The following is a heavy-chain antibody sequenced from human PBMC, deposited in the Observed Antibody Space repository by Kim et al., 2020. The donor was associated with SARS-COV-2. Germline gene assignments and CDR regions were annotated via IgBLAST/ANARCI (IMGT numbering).Heavy chain of an antibody. D-gene: IGHD2-2*01. V-gene: IGHV3-23*01. Sequence: GSLRLSCAASGFTFSSYAMSWVRQAPGKGLEWVSAISGSGGSTYYADSVKGRFTISRDNSKNTLYLQMNSLRAEDTAVYYCAKVGLPAAISYYYGMDVWGQGTTVTVSS. CDR3: AKVGLPAAISYYYGMDV. J-gene: IGHJ6*02. CDR1: GFTFSSYA. CDR2: ISGSGGST.